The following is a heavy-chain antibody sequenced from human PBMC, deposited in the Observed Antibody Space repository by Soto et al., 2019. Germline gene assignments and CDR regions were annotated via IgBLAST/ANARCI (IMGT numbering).Heavy chain of an antibody. CDR2: ISGDDSAI. D-gene: IGHD3-10*01. CDR3: APDDYGSWSSFDH. J-gene: IGHJ4*02. Sequence: PGGSLRLSCAASGFIFSDYYMTWIRQAPGKGLEWISYISGDDSAIYYSDSVKGRFTVSRDNAKNSMYLQMNSLRADDTAAYYCAPDDYGSWSSFDHWGQGXXVTX. CDR1: GFIFSDYY. V-gene: IGHV3-11*01.